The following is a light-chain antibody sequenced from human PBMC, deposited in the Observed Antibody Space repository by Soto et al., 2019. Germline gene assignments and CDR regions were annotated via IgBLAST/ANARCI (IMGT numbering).Light chain of an antibody. CDR3: QQRSNWLT. V-gene: IGKV3-11*01. CDR2: DAS. J-gene: IGKJ4*01. CDR1: QSLSSY. Sequence: EIVLTQSPATLSLSPGARATLSCRASQSLSSYLAWYQQKPGQAPRLLIYDASNRATGIPARFSGSGSGTDFTLTISSLEPEDFAVYYRQQRSNWLTFGGGTKVDIK.